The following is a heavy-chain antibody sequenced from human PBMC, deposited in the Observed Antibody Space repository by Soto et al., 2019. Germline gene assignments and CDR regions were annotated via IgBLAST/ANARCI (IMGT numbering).Heavy chain of an antibody. CDR2: IVVGSGNT. D-gene: IGHD4-17*01. V-gene: IGHV1-58*02. CDR3: AAIRYGDYDY. Sequence: QMQLVQSGPEVKKPGTSVKVSCKASGFTFTSSAMQWVRQARGQRLEWIGWIVVGSGNTNYAQKFQERVTITRDMSTNTAYMELNRRGSEDTAVYYCAAIRYGDYDYWGQGTLVTVAS. CDR1: GFTFTSSA. J-gene: IGHJ4*02.